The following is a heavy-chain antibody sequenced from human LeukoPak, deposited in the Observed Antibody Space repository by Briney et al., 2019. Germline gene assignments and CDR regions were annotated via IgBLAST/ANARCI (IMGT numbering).Heavy chain of an antibody. CDR2: IYYSAST. J-gene: IGHJ4*02. V-gene: IGHV4-39*07. D-gene: IGHD1-26*01. CDR3: ARDKGSYYAPFDY. CDR1: GGSISISSYY. Sequence: PSDTLSLTCTVSGGSISISSYYWGWIRRPPGKGLERIGSIYYSASTYYTPSLKSRVTISVDTSKNQFSLKLSSVTAADTAVYYCARDKGSYYAPFDYWGQGTLVTVSS.